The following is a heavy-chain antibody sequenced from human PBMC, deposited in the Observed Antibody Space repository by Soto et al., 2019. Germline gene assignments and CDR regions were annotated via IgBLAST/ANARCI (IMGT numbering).Heavy chain of an antibody. J-gene: IGHJ6*03. CDR3: ARDYSNYDYYYYYMDV. CDR2: ISSSSSTI. V-gene: IGHV3-48*01. CDR1: GFTFSSHS. D-gene: IGHD4-4*01. Sequence: GGSLRLSCAASGFTFSSHSMNWVRQAPGKGLEWVSYISSSSSSYISSSSSTIYYADSVKVRFTISRDNAKNSLYLQMNSLRAEDTAVYYCARDYSNYDYYYYYMDVWGKGTTVTVSS.